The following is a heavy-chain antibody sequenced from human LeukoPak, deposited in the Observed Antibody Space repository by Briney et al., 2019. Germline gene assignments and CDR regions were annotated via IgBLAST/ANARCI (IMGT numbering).Heavy chain of an antibody. CDR3: AREDTGDLAFDY. CDR2: IYRDGKT. J-gene: IGHJ4*02. V-gene: IGHV3-66*02. Sequence: GGSLRLSCAASGFTVSSHYMTWVRQAPGRGLEWVSVIYRDGKTYYADSVKGRFTISRDNSKNTLYLQMNSLKTEDTAVCYCAREDTGDLAFDYWGQGTLVTVSS. CDR1: GFTVSSHY. D-gene: IGHD1-1*01.